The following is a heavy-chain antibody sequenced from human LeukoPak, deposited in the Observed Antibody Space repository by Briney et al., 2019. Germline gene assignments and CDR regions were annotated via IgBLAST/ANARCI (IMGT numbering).Heavy chain of an antibody. D-gene: IGHD6-19*01. Sequence: SETLSLTCTVSGGSISGFVWSWIRQPPGEGLDYIGFIYDTGTTNYNPLLKSRVTLSVDTSKNQFSLKLNSVTAADTAVYYCARLAKGEQWLAYYFDYWGQGALVTVSS. CDR3: ARLAKGEQWLAYYFDY. CDR2: IYDTGTT. J-gene: IGHJ4*02. V-gene: IGHV4-59*08. CDR1: GGSISGFV.